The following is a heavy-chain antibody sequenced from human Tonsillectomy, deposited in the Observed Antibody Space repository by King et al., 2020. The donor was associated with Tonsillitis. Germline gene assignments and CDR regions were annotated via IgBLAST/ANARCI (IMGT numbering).Heavy chain of an antibody. J-gene: IGHJ3*02. D-gene: IGHD2-2*01. CDR1: GGSISSYY. CDR3: ARFLVYCSSTSCYDYAFDI. V-gene: IGHV4-59*01. CDR2: IYYSGST. Sequence: QLQESGPGLVKPSETLSLTCTVSGGSISSYYWSWIRQPPGKGLEWIGYIYYSGSTNYNPSLKSRVTISVDTSKNQFSLKLSSVTAADTAVYYCARFLVYCSSTSCYDYAFDIWGQGTMVTVSS.